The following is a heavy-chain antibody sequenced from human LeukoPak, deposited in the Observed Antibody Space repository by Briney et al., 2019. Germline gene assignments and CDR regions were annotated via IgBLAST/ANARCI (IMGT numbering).Heavy chain of an antibody. V-gene: IGHV3-11*01. CDR2: ISSSGSTI. J-gene: IGHJ4*02. CDR1: GFTFSDYY. Sequence: GGSLRLSCAAFGFTFSDYYMSWIRQAPGKGLEWVSYISSSGSTIYYADSVKGRFTISRDNSKNTLYLQMNSLRAEDTAIYYCAKVTYGSGTYGAFDLWGQGTLVTVSS. CDR3: AKVTYGSGTYGAFDL. D-gene: IGHD3-10*01.